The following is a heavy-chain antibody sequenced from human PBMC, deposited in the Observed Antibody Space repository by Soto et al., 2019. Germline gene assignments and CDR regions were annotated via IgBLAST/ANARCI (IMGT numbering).Heavy chain of an antibody. J-gene: IGHJ4*01. CDR2: IGSGGTI. CDR3: ARGAYHWHN. V-gene: IGHV3-48*03. Sequence: PVGSLRLSCAASVFTFSTYEMTWVRHAPGKGLEWVSYIGSGGTIFYADSVKGRFTISRDNARKSLYLQMNSLRDEDTAVYYCARGAYHWHNWGRGSLVTVS. D-gene: IGHD3-16*01. CDR1: VFTFSTYE.